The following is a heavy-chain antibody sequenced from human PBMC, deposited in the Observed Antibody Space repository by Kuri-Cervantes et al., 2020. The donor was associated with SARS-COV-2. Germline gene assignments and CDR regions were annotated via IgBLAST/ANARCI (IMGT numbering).Heavy chain of an antibody. D-gene: IGHD5-12*01. V-gene: IGHV4-34*01. J-gene: IGHJ4*01. CDR1: AGSLRNYY. CDR2: ISQSGRT. CDR3: ARGGGAVLTGYPGYDVDYYFEY. Sequence: SQTLSLTCAVYAGSLRNYYWSWIRQSPGKGVEWIGEISQSGRTNYNPSLESRVTISVDTSKNQFSLNLRSVTAADTALYFCARGGGAVLTGYPGYDVDYYFEYWGQGSLVTVSS.